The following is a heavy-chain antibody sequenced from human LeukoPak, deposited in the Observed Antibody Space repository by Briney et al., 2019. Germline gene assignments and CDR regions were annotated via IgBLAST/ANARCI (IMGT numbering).Heavy chain of an antibody. J-gene: IGHJ4*02. CDR2: LYYMRGA. Sequence: SETLSLTCTVSGGSISGYYWNWSRQPPGKGVEWIGNLYYMRGAWYKSSLKSRVTTSVDTSRNEFPLKLSSVTAADTAVYYCARSGYSSSWYGEIDYWGQGTLVTVSS. V-gene: IGHV4-59*12. CDR1: GGSISGYY. CDR3: ARSGYSSSWYGEIDY. D-gene: IGHD6-13*01.